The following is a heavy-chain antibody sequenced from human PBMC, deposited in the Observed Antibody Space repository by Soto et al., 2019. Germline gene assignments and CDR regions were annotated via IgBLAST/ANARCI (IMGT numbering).Heavy chain of an antibody. V-gene: IGHV1-46*01. CDR3: ASPGYYDSSGYFHDAFDI. D-gene: IGHD3-22*01. CDR2: INPSGGST. J-gene: IGHJ3*02. Sequence: ASVNVSCKASGYTFTSYYMHWVRQAPGQGLEWMGIINPSGGSTSYAQKFQGRVTMTRDTSTSTVYMELSSLRSEDTAVHYCASPGYYDSSGYFHDAFDIWGQGTMVTVSS. CDR1: GYTFTSYY.